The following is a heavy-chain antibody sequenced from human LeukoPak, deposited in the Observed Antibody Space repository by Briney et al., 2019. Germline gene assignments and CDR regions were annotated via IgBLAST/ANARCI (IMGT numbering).Heavy chain of an antibody. CDR3: AKDTWDEPNFFDY. J-gene: IGHJ4*02. CDR2: IRYDGSNK. V-gene: IGHV3-30*02. D-gene: IGHD1-26*01. CDR1: GFTFRSYG. Sequence: GGSLRLSCAASGFTFRSYGMHWVRQAPGKGLEWVAFIRYDGSNKYYADSVKGRFTISRDNSKNTLYLQMNSLRAEDTAVYYCAKDTWDEPNFFDYWGQGTLVTVSS.